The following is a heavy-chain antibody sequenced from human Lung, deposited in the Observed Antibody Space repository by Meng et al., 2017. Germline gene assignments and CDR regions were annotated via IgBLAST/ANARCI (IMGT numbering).Heavy chain of an antibody. CDR3: ARGPTTMAHDFDY. J-gene: IGHJ4*02. Sequence: QVQVNEGGAGLLRPSGTLSLTCVVSGGSFSDYYWSWIRQPPGKGLEWIGEINHSGSTNYNPSLESRATISVDTSQNNLSLKLSSVTAADSAVYYCARGPTTMAHDFDYWGQGTLVTVSS. V-gene: IGHV4-34*01. CDR1: GGSFSDYY. CDR2: INHSGST. D-gene: IGHD4-11*01.